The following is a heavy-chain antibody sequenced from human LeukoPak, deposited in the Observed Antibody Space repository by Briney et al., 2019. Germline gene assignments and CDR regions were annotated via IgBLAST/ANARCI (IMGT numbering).Heavy chain of an antibody. V-gene: IGHV1-8*01. CDR3: GAVTITTNPDY. J-gene: IGHJ4*02. D-gene: IGHD6-19*01. CDR2: MSPNTGNT. CDR1: GYTFTTYD. Sequence: ASVKVSCKASGYTFTTYDINWVRQATGQGLEWTGWMSPNTGNTGYVQKFQGRVTMTRNTSISTAYMELSSLTSEDTAVYYCGAVTITTNPDYWGQGTLVTVSS.